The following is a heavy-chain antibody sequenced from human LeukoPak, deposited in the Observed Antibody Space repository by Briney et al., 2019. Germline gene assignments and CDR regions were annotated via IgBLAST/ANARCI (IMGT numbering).Heavy chain of an antibody. CDR3: ARDNSGWSVDY. Sequence: ASVKVSCKASGHTFSSYYMHWVRQAPGQGLEWMGIISPSGDYTRYAQKLQGRVSMTLDTSTSTVYMELNSLESEDTAMYYCARDNSGWSVDYWGQGTLVTVTS. CDR2: ISPSGDYT. V-gene: IGHV1-46*04. J-gene: IGHJ4*02. CDR1: GHTFSSYY. D-gene: IGHD6-19*01.